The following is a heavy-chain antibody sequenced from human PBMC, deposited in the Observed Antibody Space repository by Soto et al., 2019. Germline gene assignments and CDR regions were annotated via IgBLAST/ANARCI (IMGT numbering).Heavy chain of an antibody. CDR1: GYNFTSHY. CDR3: ARVGYSSTGTTFHYHGLHV. J-gene: IGHJ6*02. CDR2: IYPRGGTT. D-gene: IGHD3-22*01. Sequence: ASVKVSCKASGYNFTSHYMHWVRQAPGQGLESMGIIYPRGGTTIYAQKFQGRVTMTRDTSTHTFYMELSSLRSEDTAMYYCARVGYSSTGTTFHYHGLHVWGQGTTVTGSS. V-gene: IGHV1-46*01.